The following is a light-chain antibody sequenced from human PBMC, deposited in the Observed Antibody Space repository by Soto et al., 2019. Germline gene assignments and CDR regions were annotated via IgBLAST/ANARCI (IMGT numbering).Light chain of an antibody. J-gene: IGKJ4*01. Sequence: EIVLTQSPASLSVSPGERATLSFRASQSASSSLAWYQQKPGQAPRLLIYGASSRATGIPDRFSGSGSGTDFTVTISRLEREDFAVYYCQQFATSPLTFGGGTKVDIK. V-gene: IGKV3-20*01. CDR3: QQFATSPLT. CDR1: QSASSS. CDR2: GAS.